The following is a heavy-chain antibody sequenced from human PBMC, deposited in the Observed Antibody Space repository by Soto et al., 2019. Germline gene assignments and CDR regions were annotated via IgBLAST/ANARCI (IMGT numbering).Heavy chain of an antibody. J-gene: IGHJ6*03. D-gene: IGHD3-10*01. CDR3: ARLPYGSGSYYNLQARPDYYYYMDV. V-gene: IGHV4-59*08. CDR2: IYYSGST. CDR1: GGSISIYY. Sequence: SDTLSLTCTVSGGSISIYYWSWIRQPPGKGLEWIGYIYYSGSTNYNPSLKSRVTISVDTSKNQFSLKLSSVTAADTAVYYCARLPYGSGSYYNLQARPDYYYYMDVWGKGTTVTVSS.